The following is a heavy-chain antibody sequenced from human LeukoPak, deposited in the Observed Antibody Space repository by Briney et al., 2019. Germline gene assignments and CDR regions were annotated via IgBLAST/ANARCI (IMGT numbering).Heavy chain of an antibody. V-gene: IGHV5-51*01. J-gene: IGHJ4*02. Sequence: GESLKISCKASVFSFTNYWIAWVRQTPEKGLEWMGIIYPGDSDTRYNPSFQGQVTISADKSISTAYLQWSSLKASDTAMYYCARPRCSSTSCPYYFDYWGQGTLVTVSS. CDR2: IYPGDSDT. D-gene: IGHD2-2*01. CDR3: ARPRCSSTSCPYYFDY. CDR1: VFSFTNYW.